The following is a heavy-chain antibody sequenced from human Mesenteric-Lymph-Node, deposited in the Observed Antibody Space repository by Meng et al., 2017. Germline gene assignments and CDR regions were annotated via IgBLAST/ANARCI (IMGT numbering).Heavy chain of an antibody. CDR2: INPNSSGT. V-gene: IGHV1-2*02. J-gene: IGHJ1*01. D-gene: IGHD6-13*01. Sequence: GQLVQSGAEVKKPGASVKVSCKASGYTFTDYYMHWVRQAPGQGLEWMGWINPNSSGTNYAQKFQDRVTMTRDTSISTAYMELSRLRSDDTAVYYCARMSSASAGTHKTEYFQHWGQGTLVTVSS. CDR3: ARMSSASAGTHKTEYFQH. CDR1: GYTFTDYY.